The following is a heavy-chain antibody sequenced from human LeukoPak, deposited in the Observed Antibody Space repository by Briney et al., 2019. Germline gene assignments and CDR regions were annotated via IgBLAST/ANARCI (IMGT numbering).Heavy chain of an antibody. Sequence: ASVKVSCKASGYTFTSYGISWVRQAPGQGLEWMGWISAYNGNTNYAQKLQGRVTMTTDTSTSTAYMELRSLRSDDTAVYCCARGPSQRWLQFGIYAFDIWGQGTMVTVSS. CDR3: ARGPSQRWLQFGIYAFDI. V-gene: IGHV1-18*01. J-gene: IGHJ3*02. CDR1: GYTFTSYG. D-gene: IGHD5-24*01. CDR2: ISAYNGNT.